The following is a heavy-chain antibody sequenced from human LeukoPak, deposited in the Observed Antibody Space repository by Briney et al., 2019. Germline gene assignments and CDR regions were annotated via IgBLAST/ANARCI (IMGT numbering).Heavy chain of an antibody. J-gene: IGHJ4*02. D-gene: IGHD1-1*01. V-gene: IGHV3-30*02. CDR3: AKDGGTVCHVINYSFDS. CDR1: GFTFSNYA. Sequence: GGSLRLSCAASGFTFSNYAMHWVRQAPGKGLEWVAIMCSDGSDKYHVNSVEGRFTNSRDTSKNTLYLQMNNLRTEDTAVYYCAKDGGTVCHVINYSFDSWGQGTLVTVSS. CDR2: MCSDGSDK.